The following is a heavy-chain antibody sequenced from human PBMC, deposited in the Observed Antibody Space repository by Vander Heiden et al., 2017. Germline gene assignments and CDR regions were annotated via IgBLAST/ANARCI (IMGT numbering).Heavy chain of an antibody. J-gene: IGHJ4*02. CDR2: ISATDGST. Sequence: EVQLLQSGGGLLQPGGSLRLSCVGAGFTFSSYEMTWVRQAPGKGLEWVSTISATDGSTQYADSVKGRFTISRDNSKNTLYLQISCLRVEDTAVYYCAKRSATYYEDYWGQGTLVTVSS. CDR1: GFTFSSYE. CDR3: AKRSATYYEDY. V-gene: IGHV3-23*01. D-gene: IGHD1-26*01.